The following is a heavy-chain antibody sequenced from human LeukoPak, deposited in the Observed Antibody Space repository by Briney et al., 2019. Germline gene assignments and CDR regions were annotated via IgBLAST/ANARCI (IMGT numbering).Heavy chain of an antibody. D-gene: IGHD3-10*01. Sequence: SETLSLTCAVSGGSISSSNWWSWVRQPPGTGLEWIGEIYHSGSTNYNPSPKSRVTISVDKSKNQFSLKLSSVTAADTAVYYCARVDRAPYYYGSGSNYYFDYWGQGTLVTVSS. CDR1: GGSISSSNW. CDR2: IYHSGST. J-gene: IGHJ4*02. V-gene: IGHV4-4*02. CDR3: ARVDRAPYYYGSGSNYYFDY.